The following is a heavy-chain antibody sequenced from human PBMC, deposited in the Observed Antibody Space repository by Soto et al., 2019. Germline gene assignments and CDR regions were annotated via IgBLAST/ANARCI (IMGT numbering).Heavy chain of an antibody. CDR2: ISYSGRT. Sequence: SETLSLTCTVSGASIITDNYFWVWIRQSPRRGLELIGSISYSGRTYDNPSLQSRVTISIDASKNQFSLKLTSVTTADTAAYYCARRRASDYGGNHHPYYFDRWGQGALVTVSS. J-gene: IGHJ4*02. V-gene: IGHV4-39*01. CDR3: ARRRASDYGGNHHPYYFDR. CDR1: GASIITDNYF. D-gene: IGHD4-17*01.